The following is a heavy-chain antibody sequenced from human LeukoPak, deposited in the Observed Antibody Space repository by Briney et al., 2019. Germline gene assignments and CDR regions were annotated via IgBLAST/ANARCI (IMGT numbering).Heavy chain of an antibody. Sequence: ASVKVSCKTSGYTFTDYYIHWVRQAPGQGLEWMGWINPNSGGTNYAQKLQGRVTMTRDTSISTAYMDLSRLRSDDTAVCYCARGDRDGYNYGYFDYWGQGTLVTVSS. V-gene: IGHV1-2*02. D-gene: IGHD5-24*01. CDR2: INPNSGGT. CDR3: ARGDRDGYNYGYFDY. J-gene: IGHJ4*02. CDR1: GYTFTDYY.